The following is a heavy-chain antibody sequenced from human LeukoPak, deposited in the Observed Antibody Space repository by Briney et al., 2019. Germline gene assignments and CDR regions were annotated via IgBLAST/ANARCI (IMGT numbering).Heavy chain of an antibody. CDR1: GFTFSSYA. CDR3: ARTEDYYDSSGYRPYYYGMDV. J-gene: IGHJ6*02. D-gene: IGHD3-22*01. CDR2: ISYDGSNK. Sequence: GGSLRLSCAASGFTFSSYAMHWVRQAPGKGLEWVAVISYDGSNKYYADSVKGRFTISRDNSKNTLYLQMNSLRAEDTAVYYCARTEDYYDSSGYRPYYYGMDVWGQGTTVTVSS. V-gene: IGHV3-30*04.